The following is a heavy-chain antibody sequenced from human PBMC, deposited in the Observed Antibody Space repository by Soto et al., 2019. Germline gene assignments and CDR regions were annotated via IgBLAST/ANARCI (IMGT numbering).Heavy chain of an antibody. Sequence: LRLSCSASGFNFGVHAMSWVRQAPGKGLEWVGFIRRKAYGGTTDYAASVKGRFTISRDDSKSIAYLYMNSLKIEDTAVYYCTRSLAIDFDSWGQGTLVTVSS. CDR2: IRRKAYGGTT. J-gene: IGHJ4*02. CDR1: GFNFGVHA. CDR3: TRSLAIDFDS. V-gene: IGHV3-49*04.